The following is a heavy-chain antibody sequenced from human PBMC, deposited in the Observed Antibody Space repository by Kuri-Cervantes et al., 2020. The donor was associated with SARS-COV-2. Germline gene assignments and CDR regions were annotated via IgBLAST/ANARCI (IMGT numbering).Heavy chain of an antibody. CDR3: AKAGRKLRYFDWLLTFDY. D-gene: IGHD3-9*01. J-gene: IGHJ4*02. CDR2: IYSGGST. CDR1: GFTVSSNY. V-gene: IGHV3-66*01. Sequence: LSLTCAASGFTVSSNYMSWVRQAPGKGLEWVSVIYSGGSTYYADSVKGRFTISRDNSKNTLYLQMNSLRAEDTAVYYCAKAGRKLRYFDWLLTFDYWGQGTLVTVSS.